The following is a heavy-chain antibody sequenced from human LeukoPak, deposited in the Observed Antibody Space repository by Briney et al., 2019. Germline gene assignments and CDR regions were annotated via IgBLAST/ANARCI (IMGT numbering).Heavy chain of an antibody. CDR3: HNSGSYPRYYYYGMDV. D-gene: IGHD1-26*01. Sequence: KISCKASGGTFSSYAISWVRQAPGQGLEWMGGIIPIFGTANYAQKFQGRVTITADESTSTAYMELSSLRSEDTAVYYCHNSGSYPRYYYYGMDVWGQGTTVTVSS. J-gene: IGHJ6*02. V-gene: IGHV1-69*01. CDR1: GGTFSSYA. CDR2: IIPIFGTA.